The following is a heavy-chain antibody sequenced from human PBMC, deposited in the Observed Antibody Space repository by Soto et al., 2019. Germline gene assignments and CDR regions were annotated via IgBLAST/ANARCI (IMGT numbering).Heavy chain of an antibody. V-gene: IGHV3-7*03. CDR3: ARDHLILPAHDFFYGSDV. CDR1: GFTFSMYS. CDR2: IPQDGVDG. J-gene: IGHJ6*02. Sequence: GGSLRLSCEVSGFTFSMYSMSWVRQSPGKGLEWVAKIPQDGVDGHYADSVKGRFTISRDNGKNSLYLQLNNLRAEDTAVYYCARDHLILPAHDFFYGSDVWGRGATVTVSS. D-gene: IGHD2-21*02.